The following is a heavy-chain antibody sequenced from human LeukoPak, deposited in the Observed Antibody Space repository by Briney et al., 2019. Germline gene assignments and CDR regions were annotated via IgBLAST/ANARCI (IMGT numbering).Heavy chain of an antibody. J-gene: IGHJ4*02. V-gene: IGHV3-33*01. CDR3: ARAATLGDPMGY. CDR1: GFTFSSYG. CDR2: IWYDGSNK. D-gene: IGHD2-15*01. Sequence: GGSLRLSCAASGFTFSSYGMHWVRQAPGKGLEWVAVIWYDGSNKYYADSVKGRFTISRDNSKNTLYLQMNSLRAEDTAVYYCARAATLGDPMGYWGQGTLVTVSS.